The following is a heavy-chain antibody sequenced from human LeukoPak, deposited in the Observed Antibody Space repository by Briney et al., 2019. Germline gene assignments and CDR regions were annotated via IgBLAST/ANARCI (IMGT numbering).Heavy chain of an antibody. Sequence: GGSLRLSCAASGFTFSNFAMSWVRQPPGKGLEWVSTLGGGGIDTYYADSVKGRFTISRDNSKNTLYLQMNSLRAEDTAVYYCAKLSSSSSKSPFDYWGQGTLVTVSS. J-gene: IGHJ4*02. CDR2: LGGGGIDT. CDR3: AKLSSSSSKSPFDY. V-gene: IGHV3-23*01. D-gene: IGHD6-6*01. CDR1: GFTFSNFA.